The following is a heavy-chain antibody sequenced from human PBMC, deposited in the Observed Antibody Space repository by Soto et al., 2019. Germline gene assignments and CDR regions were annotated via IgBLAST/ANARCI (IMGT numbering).Heavy chain of an antibody. Sequence: GSLRLSCAASGFTFSSYAMSWVRQAPGKGLEWVSAISSSGSYTYYADSVKGRFTISRDNAKNSMYLQMDSLRAEDTAVDYCARGGDYGMDVWGQGTTVTVSS. J-gene: IGHJ6*02. CDR3: ARGGDYGMDV. CDR2: ISSSGSYT. CDR1: GFTFSSYA. V-gene: IGHV3-21*01.